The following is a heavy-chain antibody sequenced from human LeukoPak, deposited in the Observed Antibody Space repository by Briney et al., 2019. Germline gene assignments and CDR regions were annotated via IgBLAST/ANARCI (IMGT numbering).Heavy chain of an antibody. CDR2: IYPGDSDT. J-gene: IGHJ4*02. Sequence: PGESLKISCKGSGSSFTSYWIGWVRQLPGKGLEWMGIIYPGDSDTRYSPSFQGQVTISADKSISTAYLQWSSPKGSDTAMYYCARHGSSVWSRYFDYWGQGTLVTVSS. CDR3: ARHGSSVWSRYFDY. CDR1: GSSFTSYW. V-gene: IGHV5-51*01. D-gene: IGHD6-13*01.